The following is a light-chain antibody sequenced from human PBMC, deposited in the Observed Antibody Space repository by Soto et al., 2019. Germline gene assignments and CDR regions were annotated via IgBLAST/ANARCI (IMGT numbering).Light chain of an antibody. CDR1: SSNIGAGYD. CDR3: QSYDSSLSGHVV. CDR2: SNS. J-gene: IGLJ2*01. Sequence: QSVLTQPPSVSGAPGQRVTISCTGSSSNIGAGYDVHWYRQLPGTAPKLLIYSNSNRPSGVPDRFSGSKSGTSASLAITGLQAEDEADYYCQSYDSSLSGHVVFGGGTKLTVL. V-gene: IGLV1-40*01.